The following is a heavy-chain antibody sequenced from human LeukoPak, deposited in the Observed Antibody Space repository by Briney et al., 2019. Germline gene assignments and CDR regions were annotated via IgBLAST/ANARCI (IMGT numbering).Heavy chain of an antibody. CDR2: INHRGST. D-gene: IGHD2-21*01. Sequence: MPSETLSLTCAVYGGSFSGYYWSWIRQPPGKGLEWIGEINHRGSTYYNPSLKSRVTISVDRSKNQFSLKLSSVTAADTAVYYCARVRVMAFDIWGQGTMVTVSS. V-gene: IGHV4-34*01. J-gene: IGHJ3*02. CDR1: GGSFSGYY. CDR3: ARVRVMAFDI.